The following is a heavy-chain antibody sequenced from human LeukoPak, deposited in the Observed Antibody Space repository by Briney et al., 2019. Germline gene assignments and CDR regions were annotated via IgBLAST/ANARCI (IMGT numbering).Heavy chain of an antibody. Sequence: GGSLRLSCAASGFTLSSYAMNWVRQAPGKGLEWVSSISLTSNDIYYAASVRGRFIISRDNAKNLLSLQMNRLRAEDTALYYCARGDTSLQRNDALDIWGQGTMVSVSS. CDR3: ARGDTSLQRNDALDI. V-gene: IGHV3-21*01. D-gene: IGHD2/OR15-2a*01. J-gene: IGHJ3*02. CDR1: GFTLSSYA. CDR2: ISLTSNDI.